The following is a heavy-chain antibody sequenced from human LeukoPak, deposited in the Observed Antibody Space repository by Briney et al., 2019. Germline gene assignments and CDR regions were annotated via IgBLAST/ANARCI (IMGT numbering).Heavy chain of an antibody. CDR1: GGSFSGYY. CDR2: INHSGST. CDR3: ARGSDYYYYGMDV. J-gene: IGHJ6*02. Sequence: SETLSLTCAVYGGSFSGYYWSWIRQPPGKGLEWIGEINHSGSTNYNPSLKSRVTISVDTSKNQFSLKQSSVTAADTAVYYCARGSDYYYYGMDVWGQGTTVTVSS. V-gene: IGHV4-34*01.